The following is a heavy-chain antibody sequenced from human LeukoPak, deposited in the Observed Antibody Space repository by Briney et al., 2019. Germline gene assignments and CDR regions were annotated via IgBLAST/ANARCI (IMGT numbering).Heavy chain of an antibody. CDR1: GFNFISYA. J-gene: IGHJ1*01. CDR3: AKIAPRDSSGLEYFQH. D-gene: IGHD6-19*01. CDR2: ISGGAGST. V-gene: IGHV3-23*01. Sequence: GWSLRLSCAGSGFNFISYAMGWVRQAPGKGLEWVSAISGGAGSTYYADSVKGRFTISRDNSKNSLYLQMNSLGAEDTAMYYCAKIAPRDSSGLEYFQHWGQGTLVTVSS.